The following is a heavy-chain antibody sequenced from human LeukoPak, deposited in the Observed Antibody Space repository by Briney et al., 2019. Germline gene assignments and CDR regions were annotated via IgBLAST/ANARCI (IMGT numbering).Heavy chain of an antibody. J-gene: IGHJ4*02. CDR2: INPNSGGT. CDR3: AREMTTVTYYFDY. D-gene: IGHD4-17*01. V-gene: IGHV1-2*02. Sequence: ASVKVSCKASGYTFTGYYMHWVRQAPGQGLEWMGWINPNSGGTNYAQKFQGRVTMTRDTSISTAYMELSRLRSDDTAAYYCAREMTTVTYYFDYWGQGTLVTVSS. CDR1: GYTFTGYY.